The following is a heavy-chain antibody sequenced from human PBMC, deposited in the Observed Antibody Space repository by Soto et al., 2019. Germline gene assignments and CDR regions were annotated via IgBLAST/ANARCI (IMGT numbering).Heavy chain of an antibody. CDR1: GFTFSSYG. J-gene: IGHJ4*02. Sequence: GGSLRLSCAASGFTFSSYGMHWVRQAPGKGLEWVAVISYDGSNKYYADSVKGRFTISRDNSKNTPYLQMNSLRAEDTAVYYCAKGCPTHSSGWYYFDYWGQGTLVTVSS. D-gene: IGHD6-19*01. V-gene: IGHV3-30*18. CDR3: AKGCPTHSSGWYYFDY. CDR2: ISYDGSNK.